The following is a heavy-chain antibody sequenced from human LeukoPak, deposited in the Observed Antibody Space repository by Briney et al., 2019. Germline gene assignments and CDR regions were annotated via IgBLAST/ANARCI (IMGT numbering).Heavy chain of an antibody. CDR3: ARDPSAIRYFDWLPFDY. Sequence: PGGSLRLSCAASGFTFSSYAMHWVRQAPGKGLEWVAVISYDGSNKYYADSVKGRFTISRDNSKNTLYLQMNSLRAEDTAVYYCARDPSAIRYFDWLPFDYWGQGTLVTVSS. J-gene: IGHJ4*02. CDR2: ISYDGSNK. V-gene: IGHV3-30-3*01. CDR1: GFTFSSYA. D-gene: IGHD3-9*01.